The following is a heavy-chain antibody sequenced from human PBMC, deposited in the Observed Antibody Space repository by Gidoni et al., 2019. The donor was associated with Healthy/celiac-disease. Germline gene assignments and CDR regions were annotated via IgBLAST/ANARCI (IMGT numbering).Heavy chain of an antibody. CDR3: AKDTGRVEMATSDAFDY. CDR1: GFTFDDYA. J-gene: IGHJ4*02. D-gene: IGHD5-12*01. V-gene: IGHV3-9*01. CDR2: ISWNSGSI. Sequence: EVQLVESGGGLVQPGRSLRLSCAASGFTFDDYAMHWVRQAPGKGLEWVSGISWNSGSIGYADSVKGRFTISRDNAKNSLYLQMNSLRAEDTALYYCAKDTGRVEMATSDAFDYWGQGTLVTVSS.